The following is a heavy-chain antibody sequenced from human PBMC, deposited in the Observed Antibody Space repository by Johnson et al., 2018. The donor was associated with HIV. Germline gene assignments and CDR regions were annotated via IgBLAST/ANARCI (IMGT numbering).Heavy chain of an antibody. CDR1: GFTVINNY. CDR3: ARGTTGQYHYDAFDI. V-gene: IGHV3-66*02. D-gene: IGHD1-14*01. J-gene: IGHJ3*02. CDR2: TYSGGST. Sequence: EVQLVESGGGLVQPGGSLRLSCAASGFTVINNYMSWVRQAPGKGLEWVSVTYSGGSTYYADSVKGRFTISRDNAKNSLYLQMNSLRAEDTAGYYCARGTTGQYHYDAFDIWGQGTMVTVSS.